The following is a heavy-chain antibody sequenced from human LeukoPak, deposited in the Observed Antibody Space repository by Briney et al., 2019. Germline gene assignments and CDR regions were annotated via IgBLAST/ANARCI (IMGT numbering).Heavy chain of an antibody. J-gene: IGHJ4*02. D-gene: IGHD5-18*01. CDR1: GFTFSSYA. Sequence: PGGSLRLSCAASGFTFSSYAMSWVRQAPGKGLEWVSAIRGSGGSTYYADSVKGRFTISRDNSKNTLYLQMNSLRAEDTAVYYCANSDDPAMVVLWGQGTLVTVSS. V-gene: IGHV3-23*01. CDR3: ANSDDPAMVVL. CDR2: IRGSGGST.